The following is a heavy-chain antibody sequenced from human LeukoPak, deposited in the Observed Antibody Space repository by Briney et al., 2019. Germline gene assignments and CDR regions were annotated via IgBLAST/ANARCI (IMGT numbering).Heavy chain of an antibody. V-gene: IGHV1-8*02. CDR1: GGTFSSYA. D-gene: IGHD3-10*01. Sequence: ASVKVSCKASGGTFSSYAINWVRQATGQGLEWMGWMNPNSGNTGYAQKFQGRVTMTRNTSISTAYMELSSLRSEDTAVYYCARGAMVRGKIDGYPDAFDIWGQGTMVTVSS. CDR3: ARGAMVRGKIDGYPDAFDI. CDR2: MNPNSGNT. J-gene: IGHJ3*02.